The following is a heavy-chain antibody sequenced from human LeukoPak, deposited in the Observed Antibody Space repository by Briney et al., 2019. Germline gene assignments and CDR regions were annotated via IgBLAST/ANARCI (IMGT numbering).Heavy chain of an antibody. CDR2: INIYKGNT. Sequence: GASVKVSCKASGYIFTSHGLSWVRQAPGQGLEWMGWINIYKGNTNYAQKFQGRVTMTTDTSTSTAYMELRSLRSDDTAVYYCARNSSGWYGYFDLWGRGTLATVSS. CDR1: GYIFTSHG. D-gene: IGHD6-25*01. V-gene: IGHV1-18*01. CDR3: ARNSSGWYGYFDL. J-gene: IGHJ2*01.